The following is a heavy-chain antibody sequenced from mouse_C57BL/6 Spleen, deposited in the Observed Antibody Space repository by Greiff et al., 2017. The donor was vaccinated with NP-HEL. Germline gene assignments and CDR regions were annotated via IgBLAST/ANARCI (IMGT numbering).Heavy chain of an antibody. V-gene: IGHV1-52*01. D-gene: IGHD1-1*01. J-gene: IGHJ2*01. Sequence: VQLQQPGAELVRPGSSVKLSCKASGYTFTSYWMHWVKQRPIQGLEWIGNIDPSDSETHYNQKFKDKATLTVDKSSSTAYMQLSSLTSEDSAVYYCARFSTTVVPDYWGQGTTLTVSS. CDR1: GYTFTSYW. CDR3: ARFSTTVVPDY. CDR2: IDPSDSET.